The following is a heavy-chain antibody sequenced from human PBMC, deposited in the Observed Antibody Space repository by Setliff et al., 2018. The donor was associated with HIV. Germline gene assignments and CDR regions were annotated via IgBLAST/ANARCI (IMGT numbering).Heavy chain of an antibody. V-gene: IGHV4-59*08. Sequence: PSETLSLTCTISGASISSYYWSWIRQPPGKGLEWIGDIHYSGSSKYSPSLKSRVTISFDTSKRQFSLKLRSVTAADTAVYYCARRTPPEFDFWSQGTLVTVSS. CDR2: IHYSGSS. CDR3: ARRTPPEFDF. J-gene: IGHJ4*02. D-gene: IGHD1-7*01. CDR1: GASISSYY.